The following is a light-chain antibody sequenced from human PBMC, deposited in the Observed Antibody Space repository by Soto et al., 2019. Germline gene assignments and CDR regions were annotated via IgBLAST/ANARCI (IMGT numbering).Light chain of an antibody. CDR2: DAS. CDR1: QSVSSY. V-gene: IGKV3-15*01. CDR3: QQYNNWPQT. J-gene: IGKJ1*01. Sequence: EIVFTQSPATLSLSPGERATLSCRASQSVSSYLAWYQQKPGQAPRLLIYDASNRATGIPARFSGSGSGTEFTLTISSLQSEDFAVYYCQQYNNWPQTVGQGTKGDIK.